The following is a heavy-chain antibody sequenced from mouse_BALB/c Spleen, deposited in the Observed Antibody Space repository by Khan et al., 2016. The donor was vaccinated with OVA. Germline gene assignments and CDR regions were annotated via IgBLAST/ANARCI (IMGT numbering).Heavy chain of an antibody. CDR1: GYTFTDFY. Sequence: QVQLQPSGAELARPGASVKLSCKTSGYTFTDFYINWVKQRTGQGLEWNGDIYPGSANNSYNEKFKGKATLTVDKSSSTAYMQLSRRTSEDSAVYFCARSGSGSFGFWGQGTLVTVSA. V-gene: IGHV1-77*01. D-gene: IGHD3-1*01. J-gene: IGHJ3*01. CDR2: IYPGSANN. CDR3: ARSGSGSFGF.